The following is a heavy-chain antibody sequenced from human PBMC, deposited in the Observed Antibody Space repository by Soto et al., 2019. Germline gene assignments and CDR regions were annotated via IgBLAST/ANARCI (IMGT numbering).Heavy chain of an antibody. Sequence: QVTLKESGPVLVKPTETLTLTCTVSGFSLSNARMGVSWIRQPPGKALEWLAHIFSNDEKSYSTSLKSSLTIPKDTSKSQVVLTMTNMDPVDTATYYCARPSRDGYWDAFDIWGQGTMVTVSS. V-gene: IGHV2-26*01. D-gene: IGHD5-12*01. CDR3: ARPSRDGYWDAFDI. CDR2: IFSNDEK. CDR1: GFSLSNARMG. J-gene: IGHJ3*02.